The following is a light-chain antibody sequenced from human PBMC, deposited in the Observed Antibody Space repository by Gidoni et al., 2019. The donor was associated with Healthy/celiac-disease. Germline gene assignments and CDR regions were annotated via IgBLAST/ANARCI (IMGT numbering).Light chain of an antibody. V-gene: IGKV3-20*01. CDR1: QSISSSQ. J-gene: IGKJ4*01. CDR3: QHFGN. CDR2: GAS. Sequence: EIVLTQSPGTLSLSPGQRATLSFRASQSISSSQLVWYQQKPGQAPRPLMYGASSRATGIPDRFSGSVSGTDFTLTISRLEPEDFAVYYCQHFGNFGGGTKVE.